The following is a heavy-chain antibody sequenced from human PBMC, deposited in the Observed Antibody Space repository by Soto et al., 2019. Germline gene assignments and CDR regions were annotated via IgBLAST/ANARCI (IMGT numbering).Heavy chain of an antibody. CDR1: GGSINNHY. CDR2: SGTT. V-gene: IGHV4-59*11. CDR3: ARAKWYCEY. J-gene: IGHJ4*02. Sequence: QVQLQESGPGLVKPSETLSLTCTVSGGSINNHYWSWIRQPPGKGLEWIGYSGTTNYNPSLKGRVTISVDTSKNPFSLNLTSLTAADTATYYCARAKWYCEYWGKGTLVTVSS. D-gene: IGHD1-26*01.